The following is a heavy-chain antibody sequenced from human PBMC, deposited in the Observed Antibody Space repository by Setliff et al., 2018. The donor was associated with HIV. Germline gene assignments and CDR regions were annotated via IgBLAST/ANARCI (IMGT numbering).Heavy chain of an antibody. V-gene: IGHV3-30*14. D-gene: IGHD2-8*01. Sequence: PGGSLRLSCAASGFTFSSYAMHWVRQAPGKGLEWVAVISYDGGSKHYADSVKGRFTISRDNSKNTLYLQMNSLRAEDTAVYYCARDNGVTSYRDAFDIWGQGTMVTVSS. CDR2: ISYDGGSK. CDR3: ARDNGVTSYRDAFDI. CDR1: GFTFSSYA. J-gene: IGHJ3*02.